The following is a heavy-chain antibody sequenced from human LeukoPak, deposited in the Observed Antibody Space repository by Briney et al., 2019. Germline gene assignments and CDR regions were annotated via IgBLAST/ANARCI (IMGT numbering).Heavy chain of an antibody. V-gene: IGHV4-39*01. Sequence: SSETLSLTCTVSGGSISSSSYYWGWIRQPPGKGLEWIGSIYYSGSTYYNPSLKSRVTISVDTSKNQFSLKLSSVTAADTAVYYCARQGYSSSFHWGQGTLVTVSS. J-gene: IGHJ4*02. D-gene: IGHD6-6*01. CDR2: IYYSGST. CDR3: ARQGYSSSFH. CDR1: GGSISSSSYY.